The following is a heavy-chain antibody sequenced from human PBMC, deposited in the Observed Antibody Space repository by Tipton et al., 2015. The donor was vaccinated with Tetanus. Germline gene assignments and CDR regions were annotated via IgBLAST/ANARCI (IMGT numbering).Heavy chain of an antibody. Sequence: LSLPFSFSGASFILFSSPFPFLLPPPFPFLPLLAYIDGSGRTNADYFLKSRITISHDKSKNQFSLRLTSVTAADTALYYCARANYEIPKKGPFDSWGPGSLVIVSS. J-gene: IGHJ4*02. CDR1: GASFILFSSP. CDR3: ARANYEIPKKGPFDS. V-gene: IGHV4-61*01. D-gene: IGHD3-3*01. CDR2: IDGSGRT.